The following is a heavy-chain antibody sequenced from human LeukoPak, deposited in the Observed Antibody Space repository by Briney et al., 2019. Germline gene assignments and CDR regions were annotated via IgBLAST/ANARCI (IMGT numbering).Heavy chain of an antibody. CDR1: GFTFSSYW. J-gene: IGHJ5*02. V-gene: IGHV3-7*03. Sequence: AGGSLRLSCEASGFTFSSYWMSWVRQAPGKGLEWVANIKTDGSEKYYVDSVKGLFTISRDNAKNSLYLQMNSLRAEDTAVYYCARDYTGYFPWGQGTLVIVSS. CDR2: IKTDGSEK. CDR3: ARDYTGYFP. D-gene: IGHD3-9*01.